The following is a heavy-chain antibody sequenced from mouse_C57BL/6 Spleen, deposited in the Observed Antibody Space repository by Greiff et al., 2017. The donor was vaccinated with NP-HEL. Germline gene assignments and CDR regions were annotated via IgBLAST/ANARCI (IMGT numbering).Heavy chain of an antibody. J-gene: IGHJ4*01. CDR3: ARVNYGSSYYYAMDY. D-gene: IGHD1-1*01. Sequence: EVKVVESGGGLVKPGGSLKLSCAASGFTFSSYAMSWVRQTPEKRLEWVATISDGGSYTYYPDNVKGRFTISRDNANNNLYLQMSHLKSEDTAMYYCARVNYGSSYYYAMDYWGQGTSVTVSS. V-gene: IGHV5-4*03. CDR1: GFTFSSYA. CDR2: ISDGGSYT.